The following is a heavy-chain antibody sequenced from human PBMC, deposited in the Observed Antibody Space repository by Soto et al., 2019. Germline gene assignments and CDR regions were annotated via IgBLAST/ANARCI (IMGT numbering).Heavy chain of an antibody. Sequence: SQTLSLTCAISGDSVSTNSATWDWIRQSPSRGLEWLGRTYYRSKWYNDYAVSVKGRITINPDTSNNQFSLMLTSVTAADTAVYYCARRTRSYSGSPIDYWGQGSQVTVSS. D-gene: IGHD1-26*01. CDR2: TYYRSKWYN. CDR1: GDSVSTNSAT. J-gene: IGHJ4*02. CDR3: ARRTRSYSGSPIDY. V-gene: IGHV6-1*01.